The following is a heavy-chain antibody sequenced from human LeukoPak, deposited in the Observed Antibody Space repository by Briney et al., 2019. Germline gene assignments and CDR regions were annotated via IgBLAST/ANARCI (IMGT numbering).Heavy chain of an antibody. J-gene: IGHJ4*02. CDR3: AKPVAGDRYFDY. D-gene: IGHD3-16*01. CDR2: ISSYSSYI. V-gene: IGHV3-21*01. CDR1: GFTFSSDS. Sequence: GGSLRLSCVASGFTFSSDSMDWVRQAPGKGLEWVSSISSYSSYIYYADSVRGRFTISRDNAKNSLYLQMNSLRAADTAVYYCAKPVAGDRYFDYWGQGTLVTVSS.